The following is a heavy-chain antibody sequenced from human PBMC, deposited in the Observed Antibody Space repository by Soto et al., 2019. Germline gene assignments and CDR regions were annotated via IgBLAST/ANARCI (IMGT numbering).Heavy chain of an antibody. CDR1: GFTFSSYA. J-gene: IGHJ4*02. CDR3: AKAGGISCSSATCNRYDY. CDR2: ISASGIST. V-gene: IGHV3-23*01. Sequence: GGSLRLSCAASGFTFSSYAMTWVRQAPGKGLEWVSSISASGISTYYADSAKGRFTISRDNSKNTLSLQMNSLRAEDTAVYYCAKAGGISCSSATCNRYDYWGQGTLVTVSS. D-gene: IGHD2-2*02.